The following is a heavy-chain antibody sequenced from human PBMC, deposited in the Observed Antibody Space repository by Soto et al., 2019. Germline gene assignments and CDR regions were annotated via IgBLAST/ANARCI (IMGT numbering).Heavy chain of an antibody. CDR2: INAGSGNT. CDR1: GDTFTNYA. D-gene: IGHD3-10*01. V-gene: IGHV1-3*01. CDR3: SRTAMLWGVYDAFDI. Sequence: QVQLVQSGAEVKKPGASVKVSCKASGDTFTNYAIHWVRQAPGQRLEWMGWINAGSGNTKYSQNFQGRVTITRDTSAGTAYLELRCLRAADTALYFCSRTAMLWGVYDAFDIWRQGTMVTVPS. J-gene: IGHJ3*02.